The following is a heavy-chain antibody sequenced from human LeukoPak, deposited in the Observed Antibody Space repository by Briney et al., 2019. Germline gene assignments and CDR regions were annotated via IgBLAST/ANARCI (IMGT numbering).Heavy chain of an antibody. V-gene: IGHV3-64D*06. CDR2: ISSNGDNT. J-gene: IGHJ4*02. CDR1: GFTFCLYV. Sequence: GGSLRLSCSVSGFTFCLYVMHWVRQALGKGLEYVSAISSNGDNTYYADSVKGRFTISRDNSKNTLYLQMSSLRADDTAVYYCVRGTGYWGQGTLVTVSS. CDR3: VRGTGY.